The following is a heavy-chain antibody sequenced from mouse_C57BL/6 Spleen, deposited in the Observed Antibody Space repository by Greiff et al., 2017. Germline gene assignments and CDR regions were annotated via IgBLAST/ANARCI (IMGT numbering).Heavy chain of an antibody. V-gene: IGHV5-16*01. D-gene: IGHD2-3*01. Sequence: EVKLMESEGGLVQPGSSMKLSCTASGFTFSDYYMAWVRQVPEKGLEWVANINYDGSSTYYLDSLKSRFIISRDNAKNILYLQMSSLKSEDTATYYCARGGHGYYYFDYWGQGTTLTVSS. CDR3: ARGGHGYYYFDY. J-gene: IGHJ2*01. CDR1: GFTFSDYY. CDR2: INYDGSST.